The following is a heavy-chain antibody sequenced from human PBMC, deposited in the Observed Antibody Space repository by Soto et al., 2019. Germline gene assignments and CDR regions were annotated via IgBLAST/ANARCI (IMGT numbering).Heavy chain of an antibody. Sequence: SETLSLTCTVSGGSISSSSYYWSWIRQPPGKGLEWIGSIYYIGSTYYNPSLKSRVTISVDTSKNQFSLKLGSVTAADTAVYYCARHAYYYDSWGQGTLVTVSS. D-gene: IGHD3-22*01. V-gene: IGHV4-39*01. CDR2: IYYIGST. CDR3: ARHAYYYDS. J-gene: IGHJ4*02. CDR1: GGSISSSSYY.